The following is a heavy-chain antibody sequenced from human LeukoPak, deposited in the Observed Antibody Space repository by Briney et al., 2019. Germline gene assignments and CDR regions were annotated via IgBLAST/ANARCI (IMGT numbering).Heavy chain of an antibody. D-gene: IGHD6-13*01. CDR1: GGSISSDY. Sequence: SETLSLTCTVSGGSISSDYWSWVRQPPGKGLEWIGYIHYSGSTNYNPSLKSRVTLTVDKSRNQFSLKVKSVTAADTAVYYCARRRAEGGSNGHYNWFDPWGQGTLVTVSS. CDR2: IHYSGST. J-gene: IGHJ5*02. CDR3: ARRRAEGGSNGHYNWFDP. V-gene: IGHV4-59*01.